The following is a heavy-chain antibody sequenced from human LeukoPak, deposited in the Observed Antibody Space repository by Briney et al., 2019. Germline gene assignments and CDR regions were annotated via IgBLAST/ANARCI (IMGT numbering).Heavy chain of an antibody. Sequence: ASVKVSCKASGYTFTDYYMHWVRQAPGQGLEWMGWINPNSGGTNYAQKFQGRVTMTRDTSISTAYMELSRLRSDDTAVYYCARVGYDFWSGYDYWGQGTLVTVSS. D-gene: IGHD3-3*01. V-gene: IGHV1-2*02. CDR1: GYTFTDYY. J-gene: IGHJ4*02. CDR3: ARVGYDFWSGYDY. CDR2: INPNSGGT.